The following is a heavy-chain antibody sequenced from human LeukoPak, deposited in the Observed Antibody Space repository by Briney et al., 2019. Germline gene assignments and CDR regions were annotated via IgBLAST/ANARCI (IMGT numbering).Heavy chain of an antibody. J-gene: IGHJ5*02. Sequence: SVKVSCKASGGTFSSYAISWVRQAPGQGLEWMGGIIPIFGTANYAQKFQGGVTITADKSTSTAYMELSSLRSEDTAVYYCARERYCSSTSCYLWFDPWGQGTLVTVSS. V-gene: IGHV1-69*06. CDR1: GGTFSSYA. D-gene: IGHD2-2*01. CDR3: ARERYCSSTSCYLWFDP. CDR2: IIPIFGTA.